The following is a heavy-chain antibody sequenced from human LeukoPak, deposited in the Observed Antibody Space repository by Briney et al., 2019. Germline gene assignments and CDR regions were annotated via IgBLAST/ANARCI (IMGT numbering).Heavy chain of an antibody. V-gene: IGHV3-30*18. D-gene: IGHD6-13*01. J-gene: IGHJ4*02. CDR2: TSNDGSKK. CDR1: GFTFSTYG. CDR3: AKADSSSCPDY. Sequence: GGSLRLSCAASGFTFSTYGMRWVRQAPGKGLEWVAITSNDGSKKYYVDSVKGRFTISRDDSKNTLYLQMNSLRAEDTAVYYCAKADSSSCPDYWGQGTLVTVSS.